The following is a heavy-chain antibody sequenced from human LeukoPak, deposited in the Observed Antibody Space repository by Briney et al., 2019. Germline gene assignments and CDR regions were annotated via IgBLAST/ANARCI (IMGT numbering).Heavy chain of an antibody. Sequence: VASAKVSCKASGYTFTGYYMHWVRQAPGQGLEWMGWINPNSGGTNYAQKFQGRVTMTRDTSISTAYMELSRLRSDDTAVYYCAGEDSWGHFDYWGQGTLVTVSS. CDR2: INPNSGGT. CDR1: GYTFTGYY. CDR3: AGEDSWGHFDY. D-gene: IGHD6-13*01. J-gene: IGHJ4*02. V-gene: IGHV1-2*02.